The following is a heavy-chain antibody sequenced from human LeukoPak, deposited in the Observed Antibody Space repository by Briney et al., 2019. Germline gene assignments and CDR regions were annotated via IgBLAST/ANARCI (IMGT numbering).Heavy chain of an antibody. D-gene: IGHD3-10*01. V-gene: IGHV1-2*02. CDR1: GYTFTGYA. J-gene: IGHJ5*02. CDR2: INPNSGGT. CDR3: ARVRALLWFGELAWFDP. Sequence: ASVKVSCKASGYTFTGYAIHWVRQAPGQGLEWMGWINPNSGGTNYAQKFQGRVTMTRDTSISTAYMELSRLRSDDTAVYCCARVRALLWFGELAWFDPWGQGTLVTVSS.